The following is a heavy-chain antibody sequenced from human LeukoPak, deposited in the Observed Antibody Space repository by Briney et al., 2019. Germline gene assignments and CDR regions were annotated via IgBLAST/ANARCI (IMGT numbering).Heavy chain of an antibody. CDR1: GFTFSSQG. V-gene: IGHV3-23*01. CDR3: ANSPGACGHAY. J-gene: IGHJ4*02. D-gene: IGHD1-26*01. CDR2: VSSNGRVT. Sequence: GGSLRPSCAASGFTFSSQGMSWVRQAPGKGLDWVSSVSSNGRVTYYADSVRGRFTISRDKSENTLYLQMNSLGVEDTAVCYCANSPGACGHAYWGQGTLVTVSS.